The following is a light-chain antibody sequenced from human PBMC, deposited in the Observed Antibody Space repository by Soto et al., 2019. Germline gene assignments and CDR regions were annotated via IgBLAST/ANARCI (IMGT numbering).Light chain of an antibody. V-gene: IGLV1-47*01. J-gene: IGLJ3*02. Sequence: QSVLTQPPSASGTPGQRVTISCSGSSSNIESNYVYWYQQLPGTAPNLLIYRNNQRPSGVPDRLSGSKSGTSASLAISGLRSEDEADYYCAAWDDSLSAGVFGGGTKVTVL. CDR2: RNN. CDR1: SSNIESNY. CDR3: AAWDDSLSAGV.